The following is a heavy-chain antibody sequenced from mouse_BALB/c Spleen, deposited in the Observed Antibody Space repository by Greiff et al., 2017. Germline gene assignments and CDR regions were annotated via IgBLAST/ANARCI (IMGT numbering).Heavy chain of an antibody. CDR2: ISSGGSYT. D-gene: IGHD1-1*01. CDR1: GFTFSSYG. Sequence: EVKLEESGGDLVKPGGSLKLSCAASGFTFSSYGMSWVRQTPDKRLEWVATISSGGSYTYYPDSVKGRFTISRDNAKNTLYLQMSSLKSEDTAMYYCARHEGISTVVATPFAYWGQGTLVTVSA. V-gene: IGHV5-6*02. J-gene: IGHJ3*01. CDR3: ARHEGISTVVATPFAY.